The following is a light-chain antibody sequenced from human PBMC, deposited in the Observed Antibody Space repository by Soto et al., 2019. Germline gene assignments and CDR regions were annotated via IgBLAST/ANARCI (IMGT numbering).Light chain of an antibody. CDR1: QSVSNN. J-gene: IGKJ4*01. V-gene: IGKV3-15*01. Sequence: EIVMTQSPATLSVSPGERATLSCRASQSVSNNLAWYQQKPGQAPRLLIYGASTRATGIPARFSGSGSGTEFTLTISSLQSEDFAVYYCQQYNNWPPDTFGGGTKVEIK. CDR3: QQYNNWPPDT. CDR2: GAS.